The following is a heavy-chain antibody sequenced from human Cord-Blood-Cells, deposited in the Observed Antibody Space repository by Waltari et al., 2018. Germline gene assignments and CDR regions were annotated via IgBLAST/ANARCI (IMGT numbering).Heavy chain of an antibody. CDR1: GFTFSSHG. D-gene: IGHD3-10*01. Sequence: QVQLVESGGGVVQPGRSLRLSCAASGFTFSSHGLHWVRQAAGKGLEWVAVISYDGSNKYYADSVKGRFTISRDNSKNTLYLQMNSLRAEDTAVYYCAKDWHYGSGSYYDYWGQGTLVTVSS. CDR3: AKDWHYGSGSYYDY. V-gene: IGHV3-30*18. J-gene: IGHJ4*02. CDR2: ISYDGSNK.